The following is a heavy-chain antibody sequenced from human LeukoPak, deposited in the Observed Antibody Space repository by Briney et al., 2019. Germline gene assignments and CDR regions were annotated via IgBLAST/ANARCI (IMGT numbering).Heavy chain of an antibody. CDR3: ARDYYYVFEY. CDR2: IKQDGSEK. V-gene: IGHV3-7*01. CDR1: GFTLTSYW. D-gene: IGHD3-16*01. Sequence: AGSLRLACAASGFTLTSYWIGWVRQAPGKGLEWVANIKQDGSEKYYVDSLKGRFTISRDNAKNSLYLQMNILRAEDIVVYYCARDYYYVFEYLGEGTMVTVSS. J-gene: IGHJ4*02.